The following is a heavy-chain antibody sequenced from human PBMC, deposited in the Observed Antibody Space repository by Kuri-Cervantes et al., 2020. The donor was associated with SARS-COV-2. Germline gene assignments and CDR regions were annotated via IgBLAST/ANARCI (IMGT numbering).Heavy chain of an antibody. CDR3: AKDSGGV. CDR2: ISWDGGST. D-gene: IGHD3-10*01. Sequence: ETLSLTCAASGFTFDDYAMHWVRQAPGKGLEWVSLISWDGGSTYHADSVKGRFTISRDNSKNSLYLQMNSLRAEDTALYYCAKDSGGVWGQGTMVTVSS. V-gene: IGHV3-43D*03. J-gene: IGHJ3*01. CDR1: GFTFDDYA.